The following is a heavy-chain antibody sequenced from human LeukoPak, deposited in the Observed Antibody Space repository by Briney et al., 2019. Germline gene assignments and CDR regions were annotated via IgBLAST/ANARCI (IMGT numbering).Heavy chain of an antibody. CDR3: ARGPSGYHNT. Sequence: PSETLSLTCTVSGYSISSGYYWGWIRQPPGKGLESIGSIYHSGSTYYNLSLKSRVTISIDTSKNQFSLKLSSVTAADTAVYYCARGPSGYHNTGGQGTLVTVSS. CDR2: IYHSGST. D-gene: IGHD5-12*01. J-gene: IGHJ4*02. V-gene: IGHV4-38-2*02. CDR1: GYSISSGYY.